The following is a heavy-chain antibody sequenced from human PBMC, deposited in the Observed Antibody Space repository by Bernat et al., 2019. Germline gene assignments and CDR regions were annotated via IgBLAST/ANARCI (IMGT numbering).Heavy chain of an antibody. CDR1: GYTFTSYG. CDR2: ISAYNGNT. Sequence: QVQLVQSGAEVKKPGASVKVSCKASGYTFTSYGISWVRQAPGQGLEWMGWISAYNGNTNYAQKLQGRVTMTTDTSTSTAYMELRSLRSEDTAVYYCARDGKDIVLVPAGVDYYYGMDVWGQGTTVTVSS. CDR3: ARDGKDIVLVPAGVDYYYGMDV. V-gene: IGHV1-18*01. D-gene: IGHD2-2*01. J-gene: IGHJ6*01.